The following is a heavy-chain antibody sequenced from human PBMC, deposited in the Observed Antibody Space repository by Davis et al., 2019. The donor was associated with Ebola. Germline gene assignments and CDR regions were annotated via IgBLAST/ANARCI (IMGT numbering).Heavy chain of an antibody. CDR1: GGTFISYA. CDR2: IIPILGIA. CDR3: ARGGPGGVDY. D-gene: IGHD1-26*01. Sequence: AASVKVSCKASGGTFISYAISWVRQAPGQGLEWMGRIIPILGIANYAQKFQGRVTITADKSTSTAYMELSSLRSEDTAVYYCARGGPGGVDYWGQGTLVTVSS. V-gene: IGHV1-69*04. J-gene: IGHJ4*02.